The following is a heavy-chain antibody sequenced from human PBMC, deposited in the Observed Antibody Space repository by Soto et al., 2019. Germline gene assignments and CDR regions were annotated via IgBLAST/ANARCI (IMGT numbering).Heavy chain of an antibody. CDR3: ARARITIFWRVYYYYGMDV. CDR1: GDSVSSNTAA. D-gene: IGHD3-9*01. Sequence: SQTLSLTCAISGDSVSSNTAAWHWIRQSPSRGLEWLGRTYFRSRWYNDYAVSVKSRITINADTSKNQFSLHLNSVSPEDTAVYYCARARITIFWRVYYYYGMDVWGQGTTVTVSS. J-gene: IGHJ6*02. CDR2: TYFRSRWYN. V-gene: IGHV6-1*01.